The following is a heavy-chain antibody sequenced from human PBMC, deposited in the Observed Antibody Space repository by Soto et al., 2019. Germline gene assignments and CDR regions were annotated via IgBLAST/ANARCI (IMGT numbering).Heavy chain of an antibody. D-gene: IGHD2-15*01. Sequence: QVQLVQSGAEVKKPGSSVKVSCKASGGTFSSYTISWVRQAPGQGLEWMGRIIPILGIANYAQKFQGRVTITADKSTSTAYMELSSLRSEDTAVYYCARRDCSGGSCYTSTLYYYYMDVWGKGTTVTVSS. CDR3: ARRDCSGGSCYTSTLYYYYMDV. CDR2: IIPILGIA. J-gene: IGHJ6*03. CDR1: GGTFSSYT. V-gene: IGHV1-69*02.